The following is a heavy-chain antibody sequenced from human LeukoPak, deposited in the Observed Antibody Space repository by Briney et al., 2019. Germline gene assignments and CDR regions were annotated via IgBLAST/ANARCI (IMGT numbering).Heavy chain of an antibody. CDR3: ARGRDGYKNFDY. D-gene: IGHD5-24*01. CDR1: GGSFSGYY. Sequence: PSETLSLTCAVYGGSFSGYYWSWIRQPPGKGLEWIGEINHSGSTNYNPSLKSRVTISVDTSKNQFSLKLSSVTAADTAVYYCARGRDGYKNFDYWGQGTLVTVSS. CDR2: INHSGST. V-gene: IGHV4-34*01. J-gene: IGHJ4*02.